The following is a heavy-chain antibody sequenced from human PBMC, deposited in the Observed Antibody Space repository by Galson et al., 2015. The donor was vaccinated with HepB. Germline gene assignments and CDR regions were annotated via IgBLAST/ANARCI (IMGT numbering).Heavy chain of an antibody. CDR3: ARGDYGVYLEFYYYYGMDV. CDR1: GGTFSSYA. Sequence: SVKVSCKASGGTFSSYAISWVRQAPGQGLEWMGGIIPIFGTANYAQKFQGRVTITADESTSTAYMELSSLRSEDTAVYYCARGDYGVYLEFYYYYGMDVWGQGTTVTASS. D-gene: IGHD4-17*01. CDR2: IIPIFGTA. V-gene: IGHV1-69*13. J-gene: IGHJ6*02.